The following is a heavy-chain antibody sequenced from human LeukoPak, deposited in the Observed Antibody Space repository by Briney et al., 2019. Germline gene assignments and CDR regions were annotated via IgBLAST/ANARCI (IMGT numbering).Heavy chain of an antibody. CDR2: ISSSSSTI. CDR1: GFTFSSYS. V-gene: IGHV3-48*04. CDR3: AKDRKYSSSWLYFDY. J-gene: IGHJ4*02. D-gene: IGHD6-13*01. Sequence: GGSLRLSCAASGFTFSSYSMNWVRQAPGKGLEWVSYISSSSSTIYYADSVKGRFTISRDNAKNSLYLQMNSLRAEDTAVYYCAKDRKYSSSWLYFDYWGQGTLVTVSS.